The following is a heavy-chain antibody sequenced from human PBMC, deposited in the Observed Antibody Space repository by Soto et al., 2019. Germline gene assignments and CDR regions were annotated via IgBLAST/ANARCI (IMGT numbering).Heavy chain of an antibody. Sequence: QVQLVESGGGVVQPGRSLRLSCAASGFTFSSYGMHWVRQAPGKGLVWVALISYDGSNKYYADSVKGRFTISRDNSKNTLYLQMNSLRTEDTAVYYCAKDLGHGGRGAFDIWGQGTMVTVSS. J-gene: IGHJ3*02. CDR1: GFTFSSYG. D-gene: IGHD7-27*01. CDR3: AKDLGHGGRGAFDI. V-gene: IGHV3-30*18. CDR2: ISYDGSNK.